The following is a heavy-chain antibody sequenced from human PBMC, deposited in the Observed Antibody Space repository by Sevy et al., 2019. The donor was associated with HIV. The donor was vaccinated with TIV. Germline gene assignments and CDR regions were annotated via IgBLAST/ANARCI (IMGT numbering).Heavy chain of an antibody. J-gene: IGHJ4*02. V-gene: IGHV3-23*01. Sequence: GGSLRLSCAASGFKFDNYDFSWVRQAPGKGLEWVSGFSGTDGSGTDGTTYYTDSVKGRFIISRANSKNTLYLEMNSLRVDVTAVYYCAKAARYSSVWYSTGEPFDYWGQGTLVTVSS. D-gene: IGHD6-13*01. CDR1: GFKFDNYD. CDR2: FSGTDGSGTDGTT. CDR3: AKAARYSSVWYSTGEPFDY.